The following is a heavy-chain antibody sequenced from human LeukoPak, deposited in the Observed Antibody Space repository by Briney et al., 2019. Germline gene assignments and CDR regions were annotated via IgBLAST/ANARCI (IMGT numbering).Heavy chain of an antibody. D-gene: IGHD2-2*01. J-gene: IGHJ6*02. Sequence: KPSETLSLTCTVSGGSISNYYWSWIRQPPGKGLEWIGYIYYSGSTNYNPSLKSRVTISVDTSKNQFSLKLSSVTAADTAVYYCARSSTSYYGMDVWGQGTTVTVSS. CDR1: GGSISNYY. V-gene: IGHV4-59*01. CDR3: ARSSTSYYGMDV. CDR2: IYYSGST.